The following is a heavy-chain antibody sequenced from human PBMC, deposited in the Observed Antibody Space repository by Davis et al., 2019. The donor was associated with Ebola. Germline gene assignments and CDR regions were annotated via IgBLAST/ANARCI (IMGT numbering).Heavy chain of an antibody. D-gene: IGHD3-10*01. CDR3: ARVSSWVGGGDSSVP. Sequence: AASVKVSCKASGYTFTNYYMHWVRQAPGQGLEWMGMINPNDGRTIYAQKFQGRVTVTRDTSTTTVYMDLSSLRSDDTAVYYCARVSSWVGGGDSSVPWGQGTLVTVSS. V-gene: IGHV1-46*01. J-gene: IGHJ5*02. CDR2: INPNDGRT. CDR1: GYTFTNYY.